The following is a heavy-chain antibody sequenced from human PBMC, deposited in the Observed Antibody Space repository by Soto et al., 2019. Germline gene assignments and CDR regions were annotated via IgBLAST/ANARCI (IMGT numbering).Heavy chain of an antibody. CDR1: GGTFSSYA. V-gene: IGHV1-69*06. CDR3: ARGVHGWGANSVFDY. CDR2: IIPIFGTA. D-gene: IGHD1-1*01. Sequence: SVKVSCKASGGTFSSYAISWVRQAPGQGLEWMGGIIPIFGTANYAQKFQGRVTITADKSTSTAYMELSSLRSEDTAVYYCARGVHGWGANSVFDYWGQGTLATVSS. J-gene: IGHJ4*02.